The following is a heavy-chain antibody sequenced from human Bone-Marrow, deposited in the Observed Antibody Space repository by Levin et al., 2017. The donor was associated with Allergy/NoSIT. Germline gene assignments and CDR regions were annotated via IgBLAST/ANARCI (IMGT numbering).Heavy chain of an antibody. CDR2: IYYSGST. J-gene: IGHJ5*02. Sequence: SETLSLTCTVSGGSISSYYWSWIRQPPGKGLEWIGYIYYSGSTNYNPSLKSRVTISVDTSKNQFSLKLSSVTAADTAVYYCARVQLGRIAAAGWFDPWGQGTLVTVSS. D-gene: IGHD6-13*01. CDR1: GGSISSYY. V-gene: IGHV4-59*01. CDR3: ARVQLGRIAAAGWFDP.